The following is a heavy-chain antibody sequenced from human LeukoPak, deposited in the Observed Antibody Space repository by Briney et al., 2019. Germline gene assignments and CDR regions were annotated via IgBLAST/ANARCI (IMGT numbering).Heavy chain of an antibody. CDR3: ASATFYGSGSYLSPSFDY. CDR1: GGSFSGYY. Sequence: SETLSLTCAVYGGSFSGYYWSWLRQPPGKGLEWIGEINHSGSTNYNPSLKSRVTISVDTSKNQFSLKLSSVTAADTAVYYCASATFYGSGSYLSPSFDYWGQGTLVTVSS. V-gene: IGHV4-34*01. CDR2: INHSGST. D-gene: IGHD3-10*01. J-gene: IGHJ4*02.